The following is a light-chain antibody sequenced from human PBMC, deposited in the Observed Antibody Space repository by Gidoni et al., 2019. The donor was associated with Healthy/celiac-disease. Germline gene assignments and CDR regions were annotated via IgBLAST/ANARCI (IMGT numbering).Light chain of an antibody. CDR3: SSYTSSSPLV. V-gene: IGLV2-14*01. Sequence: ASVSGSPGQSITISCTGTSSDVGGYNYVSWYQQHPGKAPKLMIYEVSNRPSGVSNRFSGSKSGNTASLTISGLQAEDEADYYCSSYTSSSPLVFGGGTKLTVL. J-gene: IGLJ3*02. CDR2: EVS. CDR1: SSDVGGYNY.